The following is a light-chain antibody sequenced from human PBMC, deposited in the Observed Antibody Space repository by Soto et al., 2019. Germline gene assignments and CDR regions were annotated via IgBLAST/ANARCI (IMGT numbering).Light chain of an antibody. CDR3: SSYTSSLYV. J-gene: IGLJ1*01. CDR2: EVS. V-gene: IGLV2-14*01. CDR1: SSDVGGYNY. Sequence: QSALTQPASVSGSPGQSITISCTGTSSDVGGYNYVSWYQQHPGTAPKLMIYEVSNRPSGVSNRFSGSKSGNTASLTISGLQAEDEADYYCSSYTSSLYVFGTGTKLTVL.